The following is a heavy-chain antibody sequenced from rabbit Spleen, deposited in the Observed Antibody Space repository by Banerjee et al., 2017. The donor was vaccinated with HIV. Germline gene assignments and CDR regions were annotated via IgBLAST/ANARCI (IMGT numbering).Heavy chain of an antibody. Sequence: EETGGGLVQPGASLTLTCKASGFSFSSGYYMCWVRQAPGKGLEWIACINTYTGKSVYASWATGRITISKTSSTTVTLQMTSLTAADTATYFCARDLVGVIGWNFYLWGPGTLVTVS. CDR1: GFSFSSGYY. CDR3: ARDLVGVIGWNFYL. V-gene: IGHV1S40*01. J-gene: IGHJ4*01. CDR2: INTYTGKS. D-gene: IGHD1-1*01.